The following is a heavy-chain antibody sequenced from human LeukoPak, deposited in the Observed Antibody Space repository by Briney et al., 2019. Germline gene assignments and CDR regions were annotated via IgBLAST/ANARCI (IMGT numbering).Heavy chain of an antibody. Sequence: ASVKVSCKASGYAFTSYDINWVRQATGQGLEWMGWMNPNSGNTGYAQKFQGRVTMTRDTSTSTVYMELSSLRSEDTAVYYCAREGYQLPVWWFDPWGQGTLVTVSS. D-gene: IGHD2-2*01. CDR1: GYAFTSYD. CDR2: MNPNSGNT. CDR3: AREGYQLPVWWFDP. V-gene: IGHV1-8*01. J-gene: IGHJ5*02.